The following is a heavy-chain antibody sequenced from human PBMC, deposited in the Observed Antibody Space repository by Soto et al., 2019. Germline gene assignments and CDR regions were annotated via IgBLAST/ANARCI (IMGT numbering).Heavy chain of an antibody. Sequence: EAQVLESGGGLVQPGGSLRLSCAASGFTFSTYDMSWVRQAPGKGLEWVSGISSSGGDTYYADSVKGRFTISRDNSKNSLYSLRTSLRADTTTLYYGATPPIRFWECTLITTDPFNTWGKGTLVTFSP. CDR3: ATPPIRFWECTLITTDPFNT. CDR2: ISSSGGDT. CDR1: GFTFSTYD. V-gene: IGHV3-23*01. D-gene: IGHD3-3*01. J-gene: IGHJ3*02.